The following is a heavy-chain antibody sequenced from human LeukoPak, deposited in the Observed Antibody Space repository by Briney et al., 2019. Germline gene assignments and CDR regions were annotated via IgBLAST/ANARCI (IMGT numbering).Heavy chain of an antibody. V-gene: IGHV4-30-2*01. J-gene: IGHJ4*02. CDR1: GGSISSGGYY. D-gene: IGHD2-2*01. CDR3: ARSSTSSTWSFDY. Sequence: SETLSLTCTVSGGSISSGGYYWSWIRQHLGKGLEWIGYIYHSGSTYYNPSLKSRVTISVDRSKNQFSLKLSSVTAADTAVYYCARSSTSSTWSFDYWGQGTLVTVSS. CDR2: IYHSGST.